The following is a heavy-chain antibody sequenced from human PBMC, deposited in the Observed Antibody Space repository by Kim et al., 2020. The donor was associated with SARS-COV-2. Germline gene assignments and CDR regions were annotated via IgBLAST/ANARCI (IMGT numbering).Heavy chain of an antibody. CDR1: GYTFTGYY. J-gene: IGHJ6*01. CDR2: INPNSGGT. CDR3: ARGTTTTVITPGYNGMDV. V-gene: IGHV1-2*05. Sequence: ASVKVSCKASGYTFTGYYIHWVRQAPGQGLEWMGRINPNSGGTNYAQKFQGRVTMTRDTSISTAYMELTSLTSDDTVAYYCARGTTTTVITPGYNGMDVW. D-gene: IGHD4-17*01.